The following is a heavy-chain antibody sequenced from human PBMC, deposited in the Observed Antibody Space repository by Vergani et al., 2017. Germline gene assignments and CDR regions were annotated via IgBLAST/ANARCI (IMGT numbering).Heavy chain of an antibody. CDR2: ISGSGGFT. J-gene: IGHJ3*02. CDR1: GFTFTNFA. D-gene: IGHD6-19*01. CDR3: AKVGRSEVAGTFGAFDI. V-gene: IGHV3-23*01. Sequence: EVQLLESGGNLVQPGGSLRLSCAASGFTFTNFAMTWVRQAPGEGLEWVPGISGSGGFTYYADSVKGRFTISRDNSKNTLFLHMNSLRPEDTAVYYCAKVGRSEVAGTFGAFDIWGQGTMVTVSS.